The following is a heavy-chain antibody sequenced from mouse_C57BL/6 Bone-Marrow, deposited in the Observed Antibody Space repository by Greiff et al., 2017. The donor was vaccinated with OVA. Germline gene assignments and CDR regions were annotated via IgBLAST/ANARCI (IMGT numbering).Heavy chain of an antibody. Sequence: VKLMESGPGLVAPSQSLSITCTVSGFSLTSYGVHWVRQPPGKGLEWLVVIWSDGSTTYNSALKSRLSISKDNSKSQVFLKMNSLQTDDTAMYYCARNHYGNYAMDYWGQGTSVTVSS. V-gene: IGHV2-6*02. CDR1: GFSLTSYG. D-gene: IGHD2-1*01. CDR3: ARNHYGNYAMDY. CDR2: IWSDGST. J-gene: IGHJ4*01.